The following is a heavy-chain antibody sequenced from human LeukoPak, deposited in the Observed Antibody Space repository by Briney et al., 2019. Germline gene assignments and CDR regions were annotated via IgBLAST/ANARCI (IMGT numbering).Heavy chain of an antibody. V-gene: IGHV1-69*04. CDR3: ARDPYGSGSYRY. Sequence: ASVKVSCKASGGTFSSYAISWVRQAPGQGLEWMGRIIPILGIANYAQKFQGRVTITADKSTSTAYMELSSLRSEDTAVYYCARDPYGSGSYRYWGQGTLVTVSS. CDR2: IIPILGIA. D-gene: IGHD3-10*01. CDR1: GGTFSSYA. J-gene: IGHJ4*02.